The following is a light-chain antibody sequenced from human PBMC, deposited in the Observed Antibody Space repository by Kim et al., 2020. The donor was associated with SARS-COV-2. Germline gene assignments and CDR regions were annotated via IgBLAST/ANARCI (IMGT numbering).Light chain of an antibody. Sequence: GQSVTTSCSGSTSHIGRNSVSWYHQIPGMAPKLLLHNSNQRPSGISDRISGSQSGTSASLAISGLQSDDEAEYYCATWDDSLKNYVFGSGTKVTVL. J-gene: IGLJ1*01. CDR1: TSHIGRNS. V-gene: IGLV1-44*01. CDR3: ATWDDSLKNYV. CDR2: NSN.